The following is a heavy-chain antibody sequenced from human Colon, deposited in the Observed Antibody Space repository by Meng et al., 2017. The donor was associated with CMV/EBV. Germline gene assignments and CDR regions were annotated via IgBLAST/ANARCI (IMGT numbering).Heavy chain of an antibody. V-gene: IGHV3-74*01. CDR3: GRGSGVADH. D-gene: IGHD2-15*01. Sequence: EVQLVESXXGLFQXGGCLRLSCAASGFTFNGYWMHWVRQIPGKGPVWVSRIERDGTKTNYADSVKGRFTISRDNAKNMLYLQMNSLRVEDTAVYYCGRGSGVADHWGQGPLGTVSS. CDR2: IERDGTKT. J-gene: IGHJ4*02. CDR1: GFTFNGYW.